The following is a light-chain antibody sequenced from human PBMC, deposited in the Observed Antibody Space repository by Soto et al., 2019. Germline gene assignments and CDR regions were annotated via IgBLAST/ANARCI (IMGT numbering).Light chain of an antibody. CDR3: QQYNTDSS. Sequence: DIQMTQSPSTLSASVGDRVTITCRASQTIRNWLAWYQQKPGKAPKVLIYDASSLKTGVPSRFSGSGSGTQFTLTIISLQPDDFATYYCQQYNTDSSFGQGPNVEIK. CDR1: QTIRNW. J-gene: IGKJ1*01. V-gene: IGKV1-5*01. CDR2: DAS.